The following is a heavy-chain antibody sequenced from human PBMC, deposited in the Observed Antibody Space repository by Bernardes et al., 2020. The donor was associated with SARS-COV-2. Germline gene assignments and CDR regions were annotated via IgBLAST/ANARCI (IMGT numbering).Heavy chain of an antibody. J-gene: IGHJ6*02. CDR2: ISTSGGTI. Sequence: GGSLRLSCAASGFTFSDYYMTWIRQAPGKGLEWVSYISTSGGTIKYADSVKGRFTISRDNARNSVYLQMNSLRAEDTAVYYCARDYDRLKRGMDVWGQGTTVTVSS. CDR1: GFTFSDYY. CDR3: ARDYDRLKRGMDV. V-gene: IGHV3-11*01. D-gene: IGHD3-9*01.